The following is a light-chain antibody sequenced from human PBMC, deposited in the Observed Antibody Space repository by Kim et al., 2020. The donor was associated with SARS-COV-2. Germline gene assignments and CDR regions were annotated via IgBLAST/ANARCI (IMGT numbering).Light chain of an antibody. Sequence: QLVLTQSPSASASLGASVKLTCTLSSGHSSYAIAWHQQQPDKGPRYLMKLNSDGSHSKGGGIPDRFSGSSSGPERYLTISSLQSEDEADYYCQTWGTGIQVFGGGTQLTVL. J-gene: IGLJ3*02. CDR1: SGHSSYA. CDR2: LNSDGSH. CDR3: QTWGTGIQV. V-gene: IGLV4-69*01.